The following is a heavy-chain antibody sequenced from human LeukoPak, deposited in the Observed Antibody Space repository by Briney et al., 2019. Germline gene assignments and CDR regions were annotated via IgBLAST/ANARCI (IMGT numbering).Heavy chain of an antibody. CDR3: ARDRAQTYYYDSSGSTPTFDY. CDR1: GGTFSSYA. CDR2: IIPIFGTA. Sequence: ASVKVSCKASGGTFSSYAISWVRQASGQGLEWMGGIIPIFGTADYAQKFQGRVTITADESTSTAYMELSSLRSEDTAVYYCARDRAQTYYYDSSGSTPTFDYWGQGTLVTVSS. J-gene: IGHJ4*02. D-gene: IGHD3-22*01. V-gene: IGHV1-69*13.